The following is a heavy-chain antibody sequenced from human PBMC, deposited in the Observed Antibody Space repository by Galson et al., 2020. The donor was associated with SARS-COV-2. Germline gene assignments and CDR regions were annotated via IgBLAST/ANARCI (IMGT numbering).Heavy chain of an antibody. Sequence: ASVKVSCKASGYTFTSYGISWVRQAPGQGLEWMGWISAYSGNTNYAQKLQGRVTMTTDTSTSTAYMELRSLRSDDTAVYYCARDSGIVGATVDPVGYYYYYGMDVWGQGTTVTVSS. J-gene: IGHJ6*02. CDR2: ISAYSGNT. D-gene: IGHD1-26*01. V-gene: IGHV1-18*04. CDR1: GYTFTSYG. CDR3: ARDSGIVGATVDPVGYYYYYGMDV.